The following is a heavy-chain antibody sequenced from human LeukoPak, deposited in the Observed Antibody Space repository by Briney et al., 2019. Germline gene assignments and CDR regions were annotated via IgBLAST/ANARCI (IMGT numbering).Heavy chain of an antibody. Sequence: GGSLRLSCVAYGFTFSAYYMGWIRQAPGKGLEWVSYISSSGSAIFNADSVKGRFTISRDNARNSLYLQINFLRAEDTAVYYCARESGRSPDYWGQGTLVTVSS. CDR3: ARESGRSPDY. V-gene: IGHV3-11*04. CDR2: ISSSGSAI. J-gene: IGHJ4*02. CDR1: GFTFSAYY. D-gene: IGHD3-10*01.